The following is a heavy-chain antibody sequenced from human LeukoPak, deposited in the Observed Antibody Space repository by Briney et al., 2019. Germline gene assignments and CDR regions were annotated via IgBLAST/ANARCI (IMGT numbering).Heavy chain of an antibody. D-gene: IGHD5-18*01. CDR3: ARVDTAMSYAFDI. V-gene: IGHV3-23*01. Sequence: QPGGSLRLSCAASGFTFSSYAMSWVRQAPGKGLGWVSAISGSGGSTYYADSVKGRFTISRDDSKNTLYPQMNSLRAEDTAVYYCARVDTAMSYAFDIWGQGTMVTVSS. J-gene: IGHJ3*02. CDR1: GFTFSSYA. CDR2: ISGSGGST.